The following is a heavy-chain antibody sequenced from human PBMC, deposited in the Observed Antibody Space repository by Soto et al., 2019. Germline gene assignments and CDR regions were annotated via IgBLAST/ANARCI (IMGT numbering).Heavy chain of an antibody. D-gene: IGHD2-2*01. J-gene: IGHJ6*03. CDR2: INHSGST. Sequence: SETLSLTCAVYGGSFSGYYWSWIRQPPGKGLEWIGEINHSGSTNYNPSLKSRVTISVDTSKNQFSLKLSSVTAADTAVYYCASFRFPAAALRAPYMDVWGKGTTVTVSS. CDR3: ASFRFPAAALRAPYMDV. CDR1: GGSFSGYY. V-gene: IGHV4-34*01.